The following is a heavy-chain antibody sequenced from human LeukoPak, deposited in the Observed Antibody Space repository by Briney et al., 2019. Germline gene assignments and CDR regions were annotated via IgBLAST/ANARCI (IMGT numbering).Heavy chain of an antibody. D-gene: IGHD6-19*01. V-gene: IGHV4-4*07. CDR2: IYTSGST. J-gene: IGHJ1*01. Sequence: SETLSLTCTVSGGSISSYYWSWIRQPAGEGLEWIGRIYTSGSTNYNPSLKSRVTMSVDTSKNQFSLKLSSVTAADTAVYYCASTNVGYTYSSGWYSAEYFQHWGQGTLVTVSS. CDR1: GGSISSYY. CDR3: ASTNVGYTYSSGWYSAEYFQH.